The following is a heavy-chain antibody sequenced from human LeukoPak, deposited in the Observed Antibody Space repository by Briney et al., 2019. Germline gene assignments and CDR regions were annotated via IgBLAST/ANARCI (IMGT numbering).Heavy chain of an antibody. D-gene: IGHD6-6*01. Sequence: ASVKVSCKASGYTFTDYYMHWVRQAPGQGLEWMGWINPNSGGTNFAQKFQGRVAMTRDTSTSTAYMELGSLRSDATAVYYCARARWQLVPYFDSWGQGTLVTVSS. CDR1: GYTFTDYY. CDR2: INPNSGGT. J-gene: IGHJ4*02. V-gene: IGHV1-2*02. CDR3: ARARWQLVPYFDS.